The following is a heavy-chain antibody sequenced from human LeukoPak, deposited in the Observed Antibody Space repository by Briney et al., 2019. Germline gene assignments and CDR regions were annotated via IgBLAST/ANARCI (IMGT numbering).Heavy chain of an antibody. J-gene: IGHJ6*02. V-gene: IGHV4-59*08. D-gene: IGHD5-24*01. CDR1: GGSISSYY. CDR2: IYYSGST. Sequence: SETLSLTCTVSGGSISSYYWSWIRQPPGKGLEWIGYIYYSGSTNYNPSLKSRVTISVDTSKNQFSLKLNSVIAADTAVYYCARHSGGWPQDYYYYGMDVWGQGTTVTVSS. CDR3: ARHSGGWPQDYYYYGMDV.